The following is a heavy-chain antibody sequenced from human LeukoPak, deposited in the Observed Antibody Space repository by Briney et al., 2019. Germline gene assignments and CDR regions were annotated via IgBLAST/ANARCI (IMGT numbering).Heavy chain of an antibody. D-gene: IGHD3-22*01. J-gene: IGHJ1*01. CDR2: IYHSGFT. V-gene: IGHV4-39*07. Sequence: PSETLSLTCTVSGGSISSSSYYLGWIPQPPGKGLGWVGSIYHSGFTYYNPSLRGRVTISVDTSKNQFSLKLRSVTAADTAVYYCARESDGTGYGYFHHWGQGTLVTVSS. CDR1: GGSISSSSYY. CDR3: ARESDGTGYGYFHH.